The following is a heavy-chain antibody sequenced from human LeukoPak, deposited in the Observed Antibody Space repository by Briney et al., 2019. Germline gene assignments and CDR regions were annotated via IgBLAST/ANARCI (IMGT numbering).Heavy chain of an antibody. CDR3: AKDPPSPRVLLWFGELSDY. CDR2: IYYTGST. J-gene: IGHJ4*02. CDR1: GGSISSYY. D-gene: IGHD3-10*01. Sequence: SETLSLTCTVSGGSISSYYWSWIRQPPGKGLEWIGYIYYTGSTNYNPSLKSRVTISVDTSKNQFSLKLSSVTAADTAVYYCAKDPPSPRVLLWFGELSDYWGQGTLVTVSS. V-gene: IGHV4-59*01.